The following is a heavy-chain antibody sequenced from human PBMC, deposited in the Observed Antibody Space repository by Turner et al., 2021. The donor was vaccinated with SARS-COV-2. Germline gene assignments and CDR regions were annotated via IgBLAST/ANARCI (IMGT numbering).Heavy chain of an antibody. CDR3: ATGYAYCGGDCSIHY. J-gene: IGHJ4*02. CDR2: FDPEDGET. V-gene: IGHV1-24*01. Sequence: QVQLVQSGAEVKKPVASVKVSCKVSGYTLTELSMHWVRQAPGKGLEWMGGFDPEDGETIYAQKFQDRVTMTEDTSTDTAYMERSSLRSEDTALYYCATGYAYCGGDCSIHYWGQGTLVTVSS. CDR1: GYTLTELS. D-gene: IGHD2-21*02.